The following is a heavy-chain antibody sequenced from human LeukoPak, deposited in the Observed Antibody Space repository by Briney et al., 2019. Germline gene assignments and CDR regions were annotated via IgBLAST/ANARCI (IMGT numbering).Heavy chain of an antibody. J-gene: IGHJ4*02. V-gene: IGHV4-34*01. CDR3: ARSPTTVVTLDFDY. Sequence: SETLSLTCAVYGGSFSGYYWSWLRQPPGKGLEWIGEVNHSGSTNYNPSLKSRVTISVDTSKNQFSLKLSSVTAADTAVYYCARSPTTVVTLDFDYWGQGTLVTVSS. CDR1: GGSFSGYY. D-gene: IGHD4-23*01. CDR2: VNHSGST.